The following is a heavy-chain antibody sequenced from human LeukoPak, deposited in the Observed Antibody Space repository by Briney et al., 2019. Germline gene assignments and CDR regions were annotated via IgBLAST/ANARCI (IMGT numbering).Heavy chain of an antibody. V-gene: IGHV3-30-3*01. D-gene: IGHD6-13*01. CDR2: ISYDGSNK. Sequence: GGSLRLSCAASGFTFSSYAMHWVRQAPGKGLEWVAVISYDGSNKYYADSVKGRFTISRDNSKNTLYLQMNSLRAEDTAVYYCARDKGSSWSPDWFDPWGQGTLVTVSS. CDR3: ARDKGSSWSPDWFDP. J-gene: IGHJ5*02. CDR1: GFTFSSYA.